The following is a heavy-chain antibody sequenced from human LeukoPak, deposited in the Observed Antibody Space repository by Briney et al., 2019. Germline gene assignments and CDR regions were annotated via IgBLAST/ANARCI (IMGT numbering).Heavy chain of an antibody. D-gene: IGHD3-3*01. CDR3: ARGSLYYDFWSGYYLDAFDI. Sequence: GASVKVSCKASGYTFTGYYMHRVRQAPGQGLEWMGWINPNSGGTNYAQKFQGRVTMTRDTSISTAYMELSRLRSDDTAVYYCARGSLYYDFWSGYYLDAFDIWGQGTMVTVSS. J-gene: IGHJ3*02. CDR2: INPNSGGT. V-gene: IGHV1-2*02. CDR1: GYTFTGYY.